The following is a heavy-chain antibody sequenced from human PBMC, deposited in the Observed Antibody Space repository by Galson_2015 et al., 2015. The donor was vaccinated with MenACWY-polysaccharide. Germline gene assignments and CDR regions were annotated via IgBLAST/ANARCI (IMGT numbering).Heavy chain of an antibody. CDR2: INTNTGNP. CDR1: GYTFTNYA. D-gene: IGHD4-17*01. CDR3: AGDPKQKVTTVPTGRFDY. Sequence: SVKVSCKASGYTFTNYAMNWVRQAPGQGLEWMGGINTNTGNPTYAQGFTGRFVFSLDASVSTAYLQISSLKAEDTAVYYCAGDPKQKVTTVPTGRFDYWGQGTLVTVSS. V-gene: IGHV7-4-1*02. J-gene: IGHJ4*02.